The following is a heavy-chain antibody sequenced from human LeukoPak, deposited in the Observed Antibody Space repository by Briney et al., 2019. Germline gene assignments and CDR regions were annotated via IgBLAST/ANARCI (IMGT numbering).Heavy chain of an antibody. J-gene: IGHJ4*02. Sequence: SETLSLTCTVSGGSISTYYWSWIRQPPGKGLEWIGYIYYSGTTNYNPSLKSRVTISLGMSKNQFSLKLSSVTAADTAVYYCARLPMAVTPHVDYWGQGTLVTVSS. D-gene: IGHD2-21*02. CDR1: GGSISTYY. CDR2: IYYSGTT. CDR3: ARLPMAVTPHVDY. V-gene: IGHV4-59*01.